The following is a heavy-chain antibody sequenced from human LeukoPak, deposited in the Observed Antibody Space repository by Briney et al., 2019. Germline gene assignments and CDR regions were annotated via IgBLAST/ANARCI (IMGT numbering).Heavy chain of an antibody. CDR3: ARSGGLEILFDY. V-gene: IGHV3-20*04. J-gene: IGHJ4*02. CDR2: INWNGGST. CDR1: GFTFDDYG. D-gene: IGHD2-21*01. Sequence: PGGSLRLSCAASGFTFDDYGMSWVRQAPGKGLEWVSGINWNGGSTGYADSVKGRFTITRDNAKNSLYLQMNSLRAEDTALYYCARSGGLEILFDYWGQGTLVTVSS.